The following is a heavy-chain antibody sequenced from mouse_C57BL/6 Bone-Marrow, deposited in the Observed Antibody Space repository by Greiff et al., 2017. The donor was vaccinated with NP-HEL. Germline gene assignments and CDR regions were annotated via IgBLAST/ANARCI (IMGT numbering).Heavy chain of an antibody. V-gene: IGHV1-64*01. D-gene: IGHD2-1*01. CDR3: ARRSYGNYGAMDY. CDR2: IHPNSGST. J-gene: IGHJ4*01. CDR1: GYTFTSYW. Sequence: VQLQQPGAELVKPEASVKLSCKASGYTFTSYWMHWVKQRPGQGLEWIGMIHPNSGSTNYNEKFKSKATLTVDKSSSTAYMQLSSLTSEDSAVYYCARRSYGNYGAMDYWGQGTSVTVSS.